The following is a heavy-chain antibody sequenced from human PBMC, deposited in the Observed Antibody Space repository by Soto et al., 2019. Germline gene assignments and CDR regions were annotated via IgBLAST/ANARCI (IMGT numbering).Heavy chain of an antibody. CDR1: GFTFSDSW. CDR2: VNEHGTDS. J-gene: IGHJ4*02. D-gene: IGHD6-19*01. V-gene: IGHV3-74*01. Sequence: GGSLRLSCVASGFTFSDSWMHWVRQAPGKGLVWVSRVNEHGTDSNYADSVKGRFTISRDNAKNTVYPQMNGLRAEDTAVYYCARVAVVTRGIDYWGQGTLVTVSS. CDR3: ARVAVVTRGIDY.